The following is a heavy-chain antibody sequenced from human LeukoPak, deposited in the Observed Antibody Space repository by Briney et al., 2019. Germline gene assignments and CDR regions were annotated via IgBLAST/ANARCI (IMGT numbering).Heavy chain of an antibody. CDR3: ASGPVGARKYFDY. CDR1: GYTFTSYA. D-gene: IGHD3-16*01. V-gene: IGHV1-3*01. J-gene: IGHJ4*01. CDR2: IYAGDGHT. Sequence: ALVKVSCKASGYTFTSYAMHWVRQPPGQRLEWMGWIYAGDGHTKYSQKFQGRVTITRDTSASTAYMELSSLRSEDTAVYYCASGPVGARKYFDYWGQGTLVTVSS.